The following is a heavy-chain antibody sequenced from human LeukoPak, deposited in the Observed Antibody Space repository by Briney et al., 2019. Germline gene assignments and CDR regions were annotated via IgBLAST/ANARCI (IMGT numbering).Heavy chain of an antibody. Sequence: PSETLSLTCTVSGYSISSGYYWGWIRQPPGKGLEWIGSIYHSGSTYYNPSLKSRVTISLDTSKNQFSLKLSSVTAADTAVYYCARMGYYYDSSGNWFDPWGQGTLVTVSS. J-gene: IGHJ5*02. D-gene: IGHD3-22*01. CDR1: GYSISSGYY. CDR2: IYHSGST. CDR3: ARMGYYYDSSGNWFDP. V-gene: IGHV4-38-2*02.